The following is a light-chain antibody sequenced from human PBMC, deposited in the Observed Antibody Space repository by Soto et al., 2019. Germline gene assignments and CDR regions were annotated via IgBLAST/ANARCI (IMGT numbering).Light chain of an antibody. Sequence: QSALTQPASASGSPGQSVTISCTGTSSDVGGYNYVSWYQQHPGKVPKLMVYEVNKRPSGVPGRFSGSESGNTASLTVAGLEAEDEADYYCTSYAGGTNVFGTGTKLTVL. J-gene: IGLJ1*01. CDR1: SSDVGGYNY. CDR3: TSYAGGTNV. V-gene: IGLV2-8*01. CDR2: EVN.